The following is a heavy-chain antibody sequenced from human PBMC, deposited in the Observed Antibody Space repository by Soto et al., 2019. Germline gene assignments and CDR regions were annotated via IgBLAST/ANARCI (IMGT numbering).Heavy chain of an antibody. V-gene: IGHV3-15*01. J-gene: IGHJ4*02. CDR2: IKSKTDGGTT. Sequence: SLRLSCAASGFTFSNAWMSWVRQAPGKGLEWVGRIKSKTDGGTTDYAAPVKGRFTISRDDSKNTLYLQMNSLKTEDTAVYYCTTTFGELLMAYWGQGTLVTVSS. CDR3: TTTFGELLMAY. CDR1: GFTFSNAW. D-gene: IGHD3-10*01.